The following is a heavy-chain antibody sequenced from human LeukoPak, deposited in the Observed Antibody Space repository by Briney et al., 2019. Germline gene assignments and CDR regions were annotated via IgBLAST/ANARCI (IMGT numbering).Heavy chain of an antibody. CDR1: GFTFDDYT. D-gene: IGHD3-9*01. CDR3: AKGNLRYFDWLPPSYGMDV. V-gene: IGHV3-43*01. J-gene: IGHJ6*02. CDR2: ISWDGGST. Sequence: PGGSLRLPCAASGFTFDDYTMHWVRQAPGKGLEWVSLISWDGGSTYYADSVKGRFTISRDNSKNSLYLQMNSLRTEDTALYYCAKGNLRYFDWLPPSYGMDVWGQGTTVTVSS.